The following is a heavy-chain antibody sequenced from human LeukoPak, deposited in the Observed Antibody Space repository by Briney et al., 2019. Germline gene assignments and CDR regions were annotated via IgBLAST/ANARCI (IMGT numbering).Heavy chain of an antibody. V-gene: IGHV3-7*05. Sequence: GGSLRLSCAASGFTFSSYWMSWVRQAPGKELEWVANIKQDGSEKYYVDSVKGRFTISRDNAKNSLYLQMNSLRAEDTAVYYCATDPFGDSSQGDYWAQRTLVTVSS. CDR2: IKQDGSEK. CDR3: ATDPFGDSSQGDY. CDR1: GFTFSSYW. D-gene: IGHD3-22*01. J-gene: IGHJ4*02.